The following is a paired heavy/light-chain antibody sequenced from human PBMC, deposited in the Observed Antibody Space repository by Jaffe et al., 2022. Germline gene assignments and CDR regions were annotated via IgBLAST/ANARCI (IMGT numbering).Light chain of an antibody. CDR1: QSVSSTY. V-gene: IGKV3-20*01. J-gene: IGKJ1*01. CDR3: QQYGSSPRT. Sequence: EIVLTQSPGTLSLSPGERATLSCRASQSVSSTYLAWYQQKPGQAPRLLIYGASSRATGIPDRFSGSGSGTDFTLTISRLEPEDFAVYYCQQYGSSPRTFGQGTKVEIK. CDR2: GAS.
Heavy chain of an antibody. J-gene: IGHJ4*02. D-gene: IGHD2-2*01. CDR1: GYTFTSYY. Sequence: QVQLVQSGAEVKKPGASVKVSCKTSGYTFTSYYMHWVRQAPGQGPEWMGIINPSVGSTYYAQKFQGRVTMTRDTSTSIVYMELSSLRSEDAAVYYCARGSTDVVVPPATQRGYRDACFDYWGQGTLVTVSS. CDR2: INPSVGST. CDR3: ARGSTDVVVPPATQRGYRDACFDY. V-gene: IGHV1-46*03.